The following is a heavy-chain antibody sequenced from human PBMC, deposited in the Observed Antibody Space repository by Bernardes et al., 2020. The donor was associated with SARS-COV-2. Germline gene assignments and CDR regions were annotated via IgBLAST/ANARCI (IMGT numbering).Heavy chain of an antibody. D-gene: IGHD1-7*01. Sequence: GALSLSCAASGFTFSNSNMNWVRQAPGKGLEWVSSISGDSTYTYFADSVKGRFTISRDNAKNSLYLQMNSLSAEDTAVYYCAAGPSITGTPSQYYYYYGMDVWGQGTTVTVSS. J-gene: IGHJ6*02. CDR3: AAGPSITGTPSQYYYYYGMDV. V-gene: IGHV3-21*01. CDR2: ISGDSTYT. CDR1: GFTFSNSN.